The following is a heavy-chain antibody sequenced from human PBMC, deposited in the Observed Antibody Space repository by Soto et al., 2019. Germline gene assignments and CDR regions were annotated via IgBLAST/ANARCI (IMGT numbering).Heavy chain of an antibody. CDR2: IKSKTDGGTT. Sequence: GGSLRLSCAASEFTFSDAWLTCVRQAPGKGLEWFGRIKSKTDGGTTDYAAPVKGRFTISRDDSKNTLYLQMDSLKTDDTAVYYCTTAGSNWGQGTLVTVSS. CDR3: TTAGSN. CDR1: EFTFSDAW. J-gene: IGHJ4*02. V-gene: IGHV3-15*01. D-gene: IGHD5-12*01.